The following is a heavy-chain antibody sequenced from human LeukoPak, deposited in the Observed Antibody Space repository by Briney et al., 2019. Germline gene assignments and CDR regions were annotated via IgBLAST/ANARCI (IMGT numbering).Heavy chain of an antibody. CDR3: ARYRPDYYDSSGYYRWFDP. CDR2: IYYSGST. Sequence: SETLSLTCTVSGGSISSSIYYWGWIRQPPGKGLEWIGSIYYSGSTYYNPSLKSRVTISVDTSKNQFSLKLSSVTAADTAVYYCARYRPDYYDSSGYYRWFDPWGQGTLVTVSS. J-gene: IGHJ5*02. V-gene: IGHV4-39*01. CDR1: GGSISSSIYY. D-gene: IGHD3-22*01.